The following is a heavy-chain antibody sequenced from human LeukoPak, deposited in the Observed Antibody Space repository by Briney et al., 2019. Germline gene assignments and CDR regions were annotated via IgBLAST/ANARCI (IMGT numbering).Heavy chain of an antibody. Sequence: ASVKVSCKASGYTFTSYAISWVRQAPGQGLEWMGWISADNGNTGYAQKLQGRVTMTTDTSTSTAYMELRSLRSDDTAVYYCARQPPQWAVAEYYFDYWGQGTLVTVSS. J-gene: IGHJ4*02. CDR3: ARQPPQWAVAEYYFDY. CDR2: ISADNGNT. D-gene: IGHD6-19*01. CDR1: GYTFTSYA. V-gene: IGHV1-18*01.